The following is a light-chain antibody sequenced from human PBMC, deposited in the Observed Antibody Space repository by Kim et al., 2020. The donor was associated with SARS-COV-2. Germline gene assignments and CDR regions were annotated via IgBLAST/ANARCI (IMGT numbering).Light chain of an antibody. CDR2: EGS. CDR3: CSYAGSSPFVV. J-gene: IGLJ2*01. V-gene: IGLV2-23*03. CDR1: SSDVGSYNI. Sequence: QSITVTCTGTSSDVGSYNIVTWYQQHPSKAPKLMIYEGSKRPSGVSNRFSGSKSGNTASLTISGLQAEDEADYYCCSYAGSSPFVVFGGGTRLTV.